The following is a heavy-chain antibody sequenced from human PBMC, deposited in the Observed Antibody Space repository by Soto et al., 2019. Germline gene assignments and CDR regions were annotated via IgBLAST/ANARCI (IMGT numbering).Heavy chain of an antibody. CDR2: IFSNDAK. D-gene: IGHD4-17*01. J-gene: IGHJ2*01. CDR3: ARSLYVDYVHWYFDL. Sequence: QVTLKESGPVLVKPTEPLTLTCTVSGFSLRNTRMGVSWIRQSPGKALEWLAHIFSNDAKSYSPSLKSRLAISMDTSKSQVVLTMTNVAPVDTATYYCARSLYVDYVHWYFDLWGRGTLVTVSS. V-gene: IGHV2-26*01. CDR1: GFSLRNTRMG.